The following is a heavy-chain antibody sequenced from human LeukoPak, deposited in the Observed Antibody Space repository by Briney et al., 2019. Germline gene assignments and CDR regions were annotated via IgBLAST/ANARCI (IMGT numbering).Heavy chain of an antibody. D-gene: IGHD3-22*01. V-gene: IGHV1-69*13. CDR2: IIPIFGTA. J-gene: IGHJ6*04. Sequence: SVKVSCKASGGTFSSYAISWVRQAPGQGLEWMGGIIPIFGTANYAQKFQGRVTITSDESTSTAYMELSSLRSEDTAVYYCARVPTSYYYDSSGYLDVWGKGTTVTVSS. CDR1: GGTFSSYA. CDR3: ARVPTSYYYDSSGYLDV.